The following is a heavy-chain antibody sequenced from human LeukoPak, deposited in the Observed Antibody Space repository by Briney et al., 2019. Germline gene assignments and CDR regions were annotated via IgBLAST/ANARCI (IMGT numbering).Heavy chain of an antibody. CDR2: ISGSGGST. CDR1: GFTFSSYA. Sequence: GGSLRLSCAASGFTFSSYAMSWVRQAPGKGPEWVSAISGSGGSTYYADSVKGRFTISRDNSKNTLYLQMNSLRAEDTAVYYCAKDESVGDYYYGMDVWGQGTTVTVSS. D-gene: IGHD3-16*01. V-gene: IGHV3-23*01. CDR3: AKDESVGDYYYGMDV. J-gene: IGHJ6*02.